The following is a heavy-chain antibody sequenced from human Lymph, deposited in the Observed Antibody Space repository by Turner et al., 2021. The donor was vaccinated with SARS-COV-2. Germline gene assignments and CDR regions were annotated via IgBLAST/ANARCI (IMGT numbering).Heavy chain of an antibody. Sequence: EVQLVESGGGLVQPGGSLRTSCAAFGFTFSSYSLNWVRQAPGKGLGWVSYISISSSTIYYADSVKGRFTISRDHAKNSLYLQMNSLRDEDTAVYYCARDRGGYGAYYYGMDVWGQGTTVTVSS. CDR3: ARDRGGYGAYYYGMDV. D-gene: IGHD2-15*01. CDR2: ISISSSTI. J-gene: IGHJ6*02. V-gene: IGHV3-48*02. CDR1: GFTFSSYS.